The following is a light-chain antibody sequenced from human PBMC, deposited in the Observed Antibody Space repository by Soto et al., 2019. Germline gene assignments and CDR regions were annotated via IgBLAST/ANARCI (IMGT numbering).Light chain of an antibody. J-gene: IGLJ1*01. V-gene: IGLV1-51*01. CDR2: DDF. CDR3: LTRDKSLTAYV. CDR1: SSDIGNNL. Sequence: QSVLKQPPSVSAAPGQKVTISFSGSSSDIGNNLVSWYQQFPGSAPRLLIYDDFKRPSGIPDRFSGSKSGTSATLGITGLQTGDEADYYCLTRDKSLTAYVFGTGTKLTV.